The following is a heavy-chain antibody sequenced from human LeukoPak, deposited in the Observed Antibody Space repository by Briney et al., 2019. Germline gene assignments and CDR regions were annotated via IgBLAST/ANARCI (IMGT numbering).Heavy chain of an antibody. D-gene: IGHD6-13*01. CDR1: GFTFSSYA. Sequence: GGSLRLSCAASGFTFSSYAMSWVRQAPGKGLEWVSGISDSGGTTYHADSVEGRFTISRDNSKNTFYVQINSMRAEDTAIYFCAKEIASDFGGAVDYWGQGTLVTVSS. CDR3: AKEIASDFGGAVDY. V-gene: IGHV3-23*01. CDR2: ISDSGGTT. J-gene: IGHJ4*02.